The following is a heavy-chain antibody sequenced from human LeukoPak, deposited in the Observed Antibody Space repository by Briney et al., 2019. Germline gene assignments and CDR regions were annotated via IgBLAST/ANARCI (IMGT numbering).Heavy chain of an antibody. CDR3: ARGWDYGDFHNI. V-gene: IGHV4-59*01. CDR1: GGSISSYY. Sequence: PSETLSLTCTVSGGSISSYYWSWIRQPPGKGLEWIGYVYYSGSTNYNPSLKSRVTISVDTSKNQFSLKLSSVTAADTAVYYCARGWDYGDFHNIWGQGTLVTVSS. D-gene: IGHD4-17*01. CDR2: VYYSGST. J-gene: IGHJ4*02.